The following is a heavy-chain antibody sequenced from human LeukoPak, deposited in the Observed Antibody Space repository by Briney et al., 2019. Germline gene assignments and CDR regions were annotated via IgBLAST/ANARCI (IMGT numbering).Heavy chain of an antibody. V-gene: IGHV3-21*01. CDR3: ARDGISSGPARACY. Sequence: GGSLRLSCAASGFTFSSYSMNWVRQAPGKGLEWVSSISSSSSSYIYYADSVKGRFTISRDNAKNSLYLQMNSLRAEDTAVYYCARDGISSGPARACYWGQGTLVTVSS. CDR2: ISSSSSSYI. D-gene: IGHD3-22*01. J-gene: IGHJ4*02. CDR1: GFTFSSYS.